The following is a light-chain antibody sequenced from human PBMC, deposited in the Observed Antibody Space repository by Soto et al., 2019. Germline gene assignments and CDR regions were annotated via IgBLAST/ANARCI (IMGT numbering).Light chain of an antibody. V-gene: IGLV2-14*03. CDR1: SSDVGGYNY. CDR2: DVN. J-gene: IGLJ2*01. CDR3: ASFTRSVTVV. Sequence: QSALTQPASVSGSPGQSITISCAGTSSDVGGYNYVSWYQQQPGKVPSLIISDVNKRPSGVSDRFSGSKSGNTASLTISGLQDEDEADYYCASFTRSVTVVFGGGTKVTVL.